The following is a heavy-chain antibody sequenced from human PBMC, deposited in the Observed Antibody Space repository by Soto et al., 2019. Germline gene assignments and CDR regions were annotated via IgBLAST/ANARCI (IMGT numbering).Heavy chain of an antibody. J-gene: IGHJ4*02. V-gene: IGHV1-18*01. Sequence: QVQLVQSGAEVKKPGASVKVSCKASGYTFTSYGISWVRPAAGQGLEWMGWISAYNGNTNAAQKLQGRVTMTTDTPPSTAYLERRSLRSADTAVYYCARDWAAACPFDYWGQGTLVTVSS. CDR3: ARDWAAACPFDY. CDR1: GYTFTSYG. D-gene: IGHD6-13*01. CDR2: ISAYNGNT.